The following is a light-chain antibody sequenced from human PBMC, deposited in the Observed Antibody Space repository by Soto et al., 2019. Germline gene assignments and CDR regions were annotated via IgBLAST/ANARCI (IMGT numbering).Light chain of an antibody. Sequence: DIQMTQSPSSVSASVGDRVTMTCRASKGISSWLAWYQQKPGKAPKLLIYAASSLQSGVPSRFSGSGSGTDFTLTISSLQPEDFATYYCQQANSFPWTFGQGTKVDI. CDR1: KGISSW. J-gene: IGKJ1*01. V-gene: IGKV1-12*01. CDR2: AAS. CDR3: QQANSFPWT.